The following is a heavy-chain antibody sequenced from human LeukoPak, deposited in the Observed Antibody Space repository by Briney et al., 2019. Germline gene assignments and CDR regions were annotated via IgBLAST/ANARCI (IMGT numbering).Heavy chain of an antibody. V-gene: IGHV1-2*06. J-gene: IGHJ4*02. D-gene: IGHD4-17*01. Sequence: ASVKVSCQASGYTFTGYYMHWLRQAPGQRLEGMGRINPNSGGTNSIQKFQGRVTMTRDTIISTAYMALTTLRSDDTAVYYCVREKGDYWLEYWGQGTLVTLSS. CDR2: INPNSGGT. CDR1: GYTFTGYY. CDR3: VREKGDYWLEY.